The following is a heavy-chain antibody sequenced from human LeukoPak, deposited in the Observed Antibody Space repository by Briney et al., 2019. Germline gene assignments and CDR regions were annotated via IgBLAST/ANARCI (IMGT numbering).Heavy chain of an antibody. J-gene: IGHJ4*02. CDR3: ARARYCSGGSCYAEY. Sequence: GESLKISCKGSGYSFTTYWIGWVRQMPGKGLEWMGIIYSGDSDTRYSPSLQGQVPISADKSLSTAYLQWSSLKASDSAMYYCARARYCSGGSCYAEYWGQGTLVTVSS. CDR2: IYSGDSDT. D-gene: IGHD2-15*01. V-gene: IGHV5-51*01. CDR1: GYSFTTYW.